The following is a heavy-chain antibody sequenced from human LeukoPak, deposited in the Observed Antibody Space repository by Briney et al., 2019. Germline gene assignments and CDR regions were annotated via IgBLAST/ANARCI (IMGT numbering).Heavy chain of an antibody. CDR1: GFTFSSYA. Sequence: SGGSLRLSCAASGFTFSSYAMHWVRQAPGKGLEWVAVISYDGSNKYYADSVKGRFTISRDNSKNTLYLQMNSLRPEDTAVFYCARDRSPGGLVAAGTLGYFQEWGQGTLVTVSS. V-gene: IGHV3-30-3*01. CDR3: ARDRSPGGLVAAGTLGYFQE. CDR2: ISYDGSNK. J-gene: IGHJ1*01. D-gene: IGHD6-13*01.